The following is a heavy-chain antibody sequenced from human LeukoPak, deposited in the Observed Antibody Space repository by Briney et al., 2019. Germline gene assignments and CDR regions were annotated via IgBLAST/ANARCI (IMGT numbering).Heavy chain of an antibody. CDR3: ARGRFNYDSSGYSSFYH. CDR2: IKEDGSEK. V-gene: IGHV3-7*01. J-gene: IGHJ4*02. D-gene: IGHD3-22*01. Sequence: GGSLRLSCTASGFTFSSYWMSWVRQAPGKGLEWVANIKEDGSEKYYVDSVKGRFTISRDNAKNSLSLQMNSLRAEDTAVYYCARGRFNYDSSGYSSFYHWGQGTLVTVSS. CDR1: GFTFSSYW.